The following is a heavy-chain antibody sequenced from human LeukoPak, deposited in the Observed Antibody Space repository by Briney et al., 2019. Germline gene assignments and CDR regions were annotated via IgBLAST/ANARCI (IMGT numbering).Heavy chain of an antibody. CDR1: GFTFSSSW. D-gene: IGHD5-18*01. CDR2: IKHDGGEK. V-gene: IGHV3-7*02. CDR3: ARGGYSYGYDY. Sequence: GGSLRLSCAASGFTFSSSWMSWVRQAPGKGLEWVANIKHDGGEKYYVDSVKGRFTISRDNAKNSLYLQMNSLRAEDTAVYYCARGGYSYGYDYWGQGTLVTVSS. J-gene: IGHJ4*02.